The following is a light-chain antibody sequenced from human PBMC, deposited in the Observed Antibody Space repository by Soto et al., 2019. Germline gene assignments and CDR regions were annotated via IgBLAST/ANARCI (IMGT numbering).Light chain of an antibody. J-gene: IGKJ1*01. CDR2: GAS. V-gene: IGKV3D-15*01. Sequence: EIGMTQSPFTLSVSTGERATLSCRASQSVNNNLAWYQQKVGQAPRLLIYGASTRATGIPARFSGSGSGTEFTLPISSLKSEDLAVYYCQQYQNLWTFGQGTKVDIK. CDR3: QQYQNLWT. CDR1: QSVNNN.